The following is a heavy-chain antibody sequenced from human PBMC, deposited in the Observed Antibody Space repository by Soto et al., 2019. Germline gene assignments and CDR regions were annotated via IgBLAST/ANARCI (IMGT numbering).Heavy chain of an antibody. V-gene: IGHV1-69*13. J-gene: IGHJ6*02. CDR1: GGTFSSYA. D-gene: IGHD5-12*01. CDR2: IIPIFGTA. CDR3: ARERGPLGDGYNYHYYYYGMDV. Sequence: GASVKVSCKASGGTFSSYAISRVRQAPGQGLEWMGGIIPIFGTANYAQKFQGRVTITADESTSTAYMELSSLRSDDTAVYYCARERGPLGDGYNYHYYYYGMDVCGQGTTVTVSS.